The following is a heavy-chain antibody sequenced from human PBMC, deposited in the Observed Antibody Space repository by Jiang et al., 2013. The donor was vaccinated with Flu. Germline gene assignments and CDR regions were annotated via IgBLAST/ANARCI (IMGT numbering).Heavy chain of an antibody. D-gene: IGHD3-16*01. CDR1: GFTFSSYA. CDR3: ARGRHLFRITFGGVLDY. J-gene: IGHJ4*02. CDR2: ISYDGSNK. Sequence: QLLESGGGVVQPGGSLRLSCAASGFTFSSYAMHWVRQAPGKGLEWVAVISYDGSNKYYADSVKGRFTISRDNSKNTLYLQMNSLRAEDTAVYYCARGRHLFRITFGGVLDYWGQGTLVTVSS. V-gene: IGHV3-30-3*01.